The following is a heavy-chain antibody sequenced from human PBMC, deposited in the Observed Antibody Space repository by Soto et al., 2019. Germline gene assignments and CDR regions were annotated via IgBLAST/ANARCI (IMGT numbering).Heavy chain of an antibody. J-gene: IGHJ3*02. V-gene: IGHV4-59*08. D-gene: IGHD3-10*01. CDR3: ARLYYYGSGRDAFDI. Sequence: PSETLSLTCTVSGGSISNYYWSWIRQPPGKGLEWIGYIYNSESTNYNPSLKSRVTISVDTSKNQFSLKLSSVTAADTAVYYCARLYYYGSGRDAFDIWGQGTMVTVSS. CDR2: IYNSEST. CDR1: GGSISNYY.